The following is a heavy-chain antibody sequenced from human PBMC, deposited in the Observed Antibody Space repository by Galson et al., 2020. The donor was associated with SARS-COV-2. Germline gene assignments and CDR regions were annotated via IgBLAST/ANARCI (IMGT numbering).Heavy chain of an antibody. CDR2: ISSSSSYI. CDR1: GFTFSSYS. V-gene: IGHV3-21*01. Sequence: NSGGSLRLSCAASGFTFSSYSMNWVRQAPGKGLEWVSYISSSSSYIYYADSVKGRFTISRDNAKNSLYLQMNSLRAEDTAVYYCARDYIYDFWSGYSLGDAFDIWGQGTMVTVSS. CDR3: ARDYIYDFWSGYSLGDAFDI. D-gene: IGHD3-3*01. J-gene: IGHJ3*02.